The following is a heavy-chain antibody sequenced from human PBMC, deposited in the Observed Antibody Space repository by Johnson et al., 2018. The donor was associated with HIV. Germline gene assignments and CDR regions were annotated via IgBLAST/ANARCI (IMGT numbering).Heavy chain of an antibody. CDR3: ARGSGVHSAFDI. V-gene: IGHV3-13*01. CDR2: IGTAGDT. D-gene: IGHD3-10*01. J-gene: IGHJ3*02. CDR1: GFTFSSYD. Sequence: VQLVESGGGLVQPGGSLRLSCAASGFTFSSYDMHWVRQATGKGLEWVSAIGTAGDTYYPGSVKGRFTISRENAKNSLYLQMNSLRAGDTAVYYCARGSGVHSAFDIGGQGTVVTVSS.